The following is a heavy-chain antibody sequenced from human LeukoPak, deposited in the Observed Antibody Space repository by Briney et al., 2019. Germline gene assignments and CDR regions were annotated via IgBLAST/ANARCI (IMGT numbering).Heavy chain of an antibody. J-gene: IGHJ4*02. CDR1: GYSFTTYR. D-gene: IGHD3-22*01. CDR3: ARHLDDSSGYYYRTMYYFDY. Sequence: GESLKFSCKGSGYSFTTYRIGWVRQMPGKGLEWMGVISPGDSDTRYSPSFQGQVTISADKSISTAYLQWSSLKASDTAMYYCARHLDDSSGYYYRTMYYFDYWGQGTLVTVSS. V-gene: IGHV5-51*01. CDR2: ISPGDSDT.